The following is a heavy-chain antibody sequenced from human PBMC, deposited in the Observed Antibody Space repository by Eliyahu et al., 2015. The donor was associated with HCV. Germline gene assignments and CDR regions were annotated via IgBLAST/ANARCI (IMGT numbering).Heavy chain of an antibody. Sequence: SLTCAVSGGSISNYYWSWIRQAPGKGLEWLGKVHYTGSTSHKPSLRGRLTISVDTSKKQFSLKLSSVTAADTAVYYCARHVEGFDYGDDDLSGAFDVWGQGTTVTVSS. CDR3: ARHVEGFDYGDDDLSGAFDV. V-gene: IGHV4-59*08. D-gene: IGHD4-17*01. CDR2: VHYTGST. CDR1: GGSISNYY. J-gene: IGHJ3*01.